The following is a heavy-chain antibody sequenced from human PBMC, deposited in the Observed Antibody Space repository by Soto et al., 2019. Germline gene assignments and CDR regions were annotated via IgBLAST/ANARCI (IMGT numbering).Heavy chain of an antibody. CDR2: MNPNSGNT. J-gene: IGHJ6*02. V-gene: IGHV1-8*01. Sequence: ASVKVSCKASGYTFTSYGINWVRQATGQGLEWMGWMNPNSGNTGYAQKLQGRVTMTRNTSISTAYMELSSLRSEDTAVYYCARGRVGAVYYYYGMDVWGQGTTVTVSS. CDR1: GYTFTSYG. CDR3: ARGRVGAVYYYYGMDV. D-gene: IGHD1-26*01.